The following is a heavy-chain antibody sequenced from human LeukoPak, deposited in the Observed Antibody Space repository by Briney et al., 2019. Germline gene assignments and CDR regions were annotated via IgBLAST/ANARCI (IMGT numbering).Heavy chain of an antibody. CDR3: AKDGLPPAKNYYYYGMDV. V-gene: IGHV3-43*02. D-gene: IGHD2/OR15-2a*01. Sequence: GGSLRLSCAASGFTFDDYAMHWVRQAPGMGLEWVSLISGDGGSTYYADSVKGRFTISRDNSKNSLYLQMNSLRTEDPALYYCAKDGLPPAKNYYYYGMDVWGQETTVTVSS. J-gene: IGHJ6*02. CDR2: ISGDGGST. CDR1: GFTFDDYA.